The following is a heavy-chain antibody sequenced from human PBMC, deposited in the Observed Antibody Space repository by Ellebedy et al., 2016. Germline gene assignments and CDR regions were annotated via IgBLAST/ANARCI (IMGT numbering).Heavy chain of an antibody. Sequence: ASVKVSCKASGYTFTSDAMHWVRQAPGQRLEWMAWINTDNGNTECSQKFQGGVTITRDTSASTAYMELSSLRSEDTAVYYCARDPGGSGFDYWGQGTLVTVSS. V-gene: IGHV1-3*04. CDR1: GYTFTSDA. D-gene: IGHD3-16*01. CDR3: ARDPGGSGFDY. J-gene: IGHJ4*02. CDR2: INTDNGNT.